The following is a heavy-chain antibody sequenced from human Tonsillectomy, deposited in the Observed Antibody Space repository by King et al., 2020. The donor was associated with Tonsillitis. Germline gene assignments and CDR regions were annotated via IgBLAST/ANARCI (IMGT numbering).Heavy chain of an antibody. CDR1: GFTFSSYE. Sequence: VQLVESGGGLVQPGGSLRLSCAASGFTFSSYEMNWVRQAPGKGLEWVSYISSSGSTIYYAESVKGRFTISRDNSKNSLYRQMNRLRAEDTAVYYCAREGIDYYDSSGYYRVDAFDIWGQGTMVTVSS. J-gene: IGHJ3*02. V-gene: IGHV3-48*03. CDR2: ISSSGSTI. D-gene: IGHD3-22*01. CDR3: AREGIDYYDSSGYYRVDAFDI.